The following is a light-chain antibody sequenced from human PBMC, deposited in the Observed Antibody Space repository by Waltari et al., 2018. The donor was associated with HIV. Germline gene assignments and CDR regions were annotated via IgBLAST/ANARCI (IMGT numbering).Light chain of an antibody. J-gene: IGLJ2*01. CDR1: SSNIGTNY. CDR3: GTWDNSLSAYVL. V-gene: IGLV1-51*01. Sequence: QSVLTQPPSVSAAPGQKVTISCSGSSSNIGTNYVSWYQQLPGTAPKLLIYDIVKRPSGFPDRFSASKSGTSATLVITGLQIGDEADYFCGTWDNSLSAYVLFGGGTKLTVL. CDR2: DIV.